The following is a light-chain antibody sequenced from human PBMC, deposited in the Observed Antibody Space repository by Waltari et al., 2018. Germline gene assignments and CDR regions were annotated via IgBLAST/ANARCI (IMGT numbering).Light chain of an antibody. CDR3: CSYTGRKTWV. J-gene: IGLJ3*02. Sequence: QSALTQPRSVSGSPGQSVTMSCTGTSSDIGDYEYVSWYQQHPGKAPKLIIRDIYSEPAGVPDRFSASKSGNTASLTISGLQADDEADYYCCSYTGRKTWVFGGGTKVTVL. V-gene: IGLV2-11*01. CDR1: SSDIGDYEY. CDR2: DIY.